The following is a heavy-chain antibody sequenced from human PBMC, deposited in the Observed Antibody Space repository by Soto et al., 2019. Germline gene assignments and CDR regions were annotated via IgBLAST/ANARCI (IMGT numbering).Heavy chain of an antibody. CDR1: GFTFSSYA. D-gene: IGHD6-19*01. Sequence: PGGSLRLSCAASGFTFSSYAMHWVRQAPGKGLEWVAVISYDGSNKYYADSVKGRFTISRDNSKNTLYLQMNSLRAEDTALYYCARDETLYSSGWYYFDYWGQGTLVTVSS. J-gene: IGHJ4*02. CDR2: ISYDGSNK. V-gene: IGHV3-30-3*01. CDR3: ARDETLYSSGWYYFDY.